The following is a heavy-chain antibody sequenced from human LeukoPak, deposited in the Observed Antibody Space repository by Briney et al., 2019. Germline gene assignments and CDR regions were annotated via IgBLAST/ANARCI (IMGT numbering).Heavy chain of an antibody. CDR2: ISYDGGST. Sequence: GGSLRLSCAASGFTFSTYAMHCVRQAPGKGLEWVAIISYDGGSTSYADSVKGRFTISRDNSKNTLYLQMSSLRTEDTAVYYCAKIEGSSSYYFDYWGQGTLVTVSS. V-gene: IGHV3-30*18. CDR1: GFTFSTYA. CDR3: AKIEGSSSYYFDY. J-gene: IGHJ4*02. D-gene: IGHD6-6*01.